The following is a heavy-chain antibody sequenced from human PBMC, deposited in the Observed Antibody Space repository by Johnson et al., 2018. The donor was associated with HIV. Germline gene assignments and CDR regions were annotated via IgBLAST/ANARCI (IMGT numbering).Heavy chain of an antibody. CDR3: AQTSRGSSWFDAFDI. Sequence: VQLVESGGGLVQPGGSLRLSCAASGFTFSSYAMSWVRQAPGTGLEWVSAITGSGGSTYYAASVKGRFTISRDNSKNTLYLQLNSLRAEGTAVYYCAQTSRGSSWFDAFDIWGQGTMVTVSS. CDR2: ITGSGGST. J-gene: IGHJ3*02. D-gene: IGHD6-13*01. V-gene: IGHV3-23*04. CDR1: GFTFSSYA.